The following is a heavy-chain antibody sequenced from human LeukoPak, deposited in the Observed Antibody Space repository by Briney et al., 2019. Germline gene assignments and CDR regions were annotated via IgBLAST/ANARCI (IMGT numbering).Heavy chain of an antibody. Sequence: PGGSLRLSCAASGFTVSSNYMSCVRQAPGKGLEWVSVIYSGGSTYYAGSVKGIFTISRDNSKITLYLQMNSLRAEDTAVYYCARDLRAFFDYWGQGTLVTVSS. CDR2: IYSGGST. V-gene: IGHV3-66*01. J-gene: IGHJ4*02. D-gene: IGHD4-17*01. CDR1: GFTVSSNY. CDR3: ARDLRAFFDY.